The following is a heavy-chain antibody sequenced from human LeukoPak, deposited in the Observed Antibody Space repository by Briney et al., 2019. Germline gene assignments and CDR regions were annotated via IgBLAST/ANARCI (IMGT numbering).Heavy chain of an antibody. Sequence: GGSLRLSCAASGFTFSSYAMSWVRQAPGKGLEWVSAISGGGGNTYYADSVKGRFTISRDNSKNTLYLQMNSLRAEDTAVYYCAKYYSNYVDSYFPNWGQGTLVTVSS. J-gene: IGHJ4*02. CDR2: ISGGGGNT. V-gene: IGHV3-23*01. CDR3: AKYYSNYVDSYFPN. D-gene: IGHD4-11*01. CDR1: GFTFSSYA.